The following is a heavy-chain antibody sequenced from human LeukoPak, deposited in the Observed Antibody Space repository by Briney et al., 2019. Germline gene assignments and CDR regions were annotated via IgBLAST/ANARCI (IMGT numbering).Heavy chain of an antibody. J-gene: IGHJ4*02. D-gene: IGHD5-18*01. CDR2: IIPIFGTA. Sequence: ASVKVSCKASGYTFTSYGISWVRQAPGQGLEWMGGIIPIFGTANYVQKFQGRVTITADKSTSTAYMELSSLRSEDTAVYYCARDRDTAMVFDYWGQGTLVTVSS. CDR3: ARDRDTAMVFDY. CDR1: GYTFTSYG. V-gene: IGHV1-69*06.